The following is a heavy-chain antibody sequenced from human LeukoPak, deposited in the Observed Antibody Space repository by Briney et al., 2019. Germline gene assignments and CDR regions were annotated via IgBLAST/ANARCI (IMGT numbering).Heavy chain of an antibody. J-gene: IGHJ5*02. CDR3: ARGRGGGGSSNNWFDP. CDR2: TYYSGST. Sequence: SETLSLTCTVSGGSINSYYWSWIRQPPGKGLEWIGYTYYSGSTNYNPSLKSRVTISVDTSKNQFSLKLSSVTAADTAVYYCARGRGGGGSSNNWFDPWGQGTLVTVSS. V-gene: IGHV4-59*01. D-gene: IGHD2-15*01. CDR1: GGSINSYY.